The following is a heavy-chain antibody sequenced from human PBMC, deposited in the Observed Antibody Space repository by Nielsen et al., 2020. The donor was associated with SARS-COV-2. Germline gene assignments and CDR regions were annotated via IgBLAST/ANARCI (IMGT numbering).Heavy chain of an antibody. CDR2: ISWNSGSI. CDR1: GFTFDDYA. V-gene: IGHV3-9*01. CDR3: AKDSNYYDSSAHMFDP. Sequence: GGSLRLSCAASGFTFDDYAMHWVRQAPGKGLEWVSGISWNSGSIGYADSVKGRFTISRDNAKNSLYLQMNSLRAEDTALYYCAKDSNYYDSSAHMFDPWGQGTLVTVSS. J-gene: IGHJ5*02. D-gene: IGHD3-22*01.